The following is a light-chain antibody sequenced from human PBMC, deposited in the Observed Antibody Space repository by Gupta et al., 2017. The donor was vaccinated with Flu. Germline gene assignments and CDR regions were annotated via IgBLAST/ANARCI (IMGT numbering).Light chain of an antibody. CDR3: MQALQTPYT. V-gene: IGKV2-28*01. Sequence: DIVMTQSPLSLPVTPGETASISCRSSQSLLYSNGYNYLDWYLQKPGQSPQVLIYLGSHRASGVSDRLSGSGSGTDFTLKISRVEAEDVGVYYCMQALQTPYTFGQGTKLEIK. J-gene: IGKJ2*01. CDR2: LGS. CDR1: QSLLYSNGYNY.